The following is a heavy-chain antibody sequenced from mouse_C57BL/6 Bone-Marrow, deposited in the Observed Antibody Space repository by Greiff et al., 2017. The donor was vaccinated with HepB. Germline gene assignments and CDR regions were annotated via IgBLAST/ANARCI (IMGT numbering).Heavy chain of an antibody. CDR1: GFTFSSYA. J-gene: IGHJ1*03. CDR2: ISDGGSYT. Sequence: EVMLVESGGGLVKPGGSLKLSCAASGFTFSSYAMSWVRQTPEKRLEWVATISDGGSYTYYPDNVKGRFTISRDNAKNNLYLQMSHLKSEDTAMYYCARDRSPWYFDVWGTGTTVTVSS. CDR3: ARDRSPWYFDV. V-gene: IGHV5-4*01.